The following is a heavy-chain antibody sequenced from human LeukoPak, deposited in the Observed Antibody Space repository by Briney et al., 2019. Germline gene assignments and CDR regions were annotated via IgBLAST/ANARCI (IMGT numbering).Heavy chain of an antibody. D-gene: IGHD3-10*01. Sequence: SETLSLTCTVCGGSISSYYWSWIRQPPGKGLEGIGYIYYSGSTNYNPSLKGRVTISVDTSKNQFSLRLSSVTAADTAVYYCARSDGSGSYYGWFDPWGQGTLVTVSS. CDR1: GGSISSYY. V-gene: IGHV4-59*08. CDR3: ARSDGSGSYYGWFDP. J-gene: IGHJ5*02. CDR2: IYYSGST.